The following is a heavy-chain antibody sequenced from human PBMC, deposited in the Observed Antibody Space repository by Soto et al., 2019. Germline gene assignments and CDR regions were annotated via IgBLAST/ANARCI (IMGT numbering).Heavy chain of an antibody. CDR1: GFTFSSYA. CDR3: AKNPGYYYDSTGYHFDY. J-gene: IGHJ4*02. Sequence: GGSLRLSCAASGFTFSSYAMSWVRQATGKGLEWVSAISYGGGTTYYADSVKGRFTISRDNSKNTLYLQMNSLRAEDTAVYYCAKNPGYYYDSTGYHFDYWGQGTLVTVSS. D-gene: IGHD3-22*01. CDR2: ISYGGGTT. V-gene: IGHV3-23*01.